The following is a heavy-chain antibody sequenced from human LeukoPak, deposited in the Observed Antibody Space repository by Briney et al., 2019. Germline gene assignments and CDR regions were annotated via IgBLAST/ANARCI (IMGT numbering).Heavy chain of an antibody. D-gene: IGHD2-8*01. J-gene: IGHJ4*02. V-gene: IGHV3-23*01. CDR2: VSGPGITT. CDR1: GFTFTSYP. Sequence: GGSLRLSCAASGFTFTSYPMSWVRQAPGKGLEWVSAVSGPGITTYYADSVKGRFTVSRDNSKDTVYLQMNSLRGEDTAVYYCAKELMVFHYWGQGSLFTVSS. CDR3: AKELMVFHY.